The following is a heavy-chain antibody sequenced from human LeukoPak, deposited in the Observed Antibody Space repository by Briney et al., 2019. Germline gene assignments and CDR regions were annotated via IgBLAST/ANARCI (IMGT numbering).Heavy chain of an antibody. CDR3: ARVATINYYYYSYMDV. V-gene: IGHV1-18*01. J-gene: IGHJ6*03. CDR1: GYTFTRNG. D-gene: IGHD5-12*01. Sequence: GASVKVSCKASGYTFTRNGISWVRQAPGQGLDWMGWITGYNGHTNYARKFQGRVTMTTDTSTNTAYVELRSLRSDDTAVYYCARVATINYYYYSYMDVWGKGTSVTVSS. CDR2: ITGYNGHT.